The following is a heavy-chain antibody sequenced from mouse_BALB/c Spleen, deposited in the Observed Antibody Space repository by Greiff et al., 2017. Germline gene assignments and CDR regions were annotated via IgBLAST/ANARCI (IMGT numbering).Heavy chain of an antibody. Sequence: VQLKESGPGLVKPSQSLSLTCSVTGYSITSGYYWNWIRQFPGNKLEWMGYISYDGSNNYNPSLKNRISITRDTSKNQFFLKLNSVTTEDTATYYCAREDYGRGFDYWGQGTTLTVSS. CDR1: GYSITSGYY. V-gene: IGHV3-6*02. D-gene: IGHD1-1*01. CDR2: ISYDGSN. J-gene: IGHJ2*01. CDR3: AREDYGRGFDY.